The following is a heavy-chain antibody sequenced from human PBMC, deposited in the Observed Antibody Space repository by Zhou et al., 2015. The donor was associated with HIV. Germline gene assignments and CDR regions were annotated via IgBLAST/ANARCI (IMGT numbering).Heavy chain of an antibody. CDR1: GFTFSSDA. CDR2: ISASGGTT. D-gene: IGHD3-16*02. V-gene: IGHV3-23*01. J-gene: IGHJ4*02. Sequence: EVQLLESGGGLVKPGGSLRLSCEASGFTFSSDAMSWVRQAPGKGLEWVSAISASGGTTYYADSVKGRLTISRDNSKNTLYLQMNSLRAEDTATYYCAKDPGPGMVTFGGLIGPYFFDNWGQGTLVTVSS. CDR3: AKDPGPGMVTFGGLIGPYFFDN.